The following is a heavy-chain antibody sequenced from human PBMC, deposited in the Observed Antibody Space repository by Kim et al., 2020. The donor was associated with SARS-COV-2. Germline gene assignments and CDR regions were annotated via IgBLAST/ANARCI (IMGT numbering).Heavy chain of an antibody. CDR2: ISYDGSNK. D-gene: IGHD2-15*01. CDR3: AREGCSGGSCYSGCVY. CDR1: GFTFSSYA. Sequence: GGSLRLSCAASGFTFSSYAMHWVRQAPGKGLEWVAVISYDGSNKYYADSVKGRFTISRDNSKNTLYLQMNSLRAEDTAVYYCAREGCSGGSCYSGCVYWGQGTLVTVSS. V-gene: IGHV3-30-3*01. J-gene: IGHJ4*02.